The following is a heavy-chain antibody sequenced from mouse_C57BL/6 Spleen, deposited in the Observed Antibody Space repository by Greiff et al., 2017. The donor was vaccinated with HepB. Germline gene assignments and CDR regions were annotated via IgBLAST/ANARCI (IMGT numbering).Heavy chain of an antibody. CDR1: GFTFSSYA. Sequence: EVNVVESGGGLVKPGGSLKLSCAASGFTFSSYAMSWVRQTPEKRLEWVATISDGGSYTYYPDNVKGRFTISRDNAKNNLYLQMSHLKSEDTAMYYCARGNWAYYFDYWGQGTTLTVSS. CDR3: ARGNWAYYFDY. J-gene: IGHJ2*01. D-gene: IGHD4-1*01. CDR2: ISDGGSYT. V-gene: IGHV5-4*03.